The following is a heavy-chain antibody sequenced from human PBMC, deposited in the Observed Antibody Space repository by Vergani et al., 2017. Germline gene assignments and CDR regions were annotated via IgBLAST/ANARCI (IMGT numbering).Heavy chain of an antibody. CDR3: ASSGSHCSSTSCPNAYFDY. D-gene: IGHD2-2*01. J-gene: IGHJ4*02. CDR1: GYSFTSYW. Sequence: EVQLVQSGAEVKKPGESLKISCKGSGYSFTSYWIGLVRQMPGKGLEWMGIIYPGDSDTRYSPSFQGQVTISADKSISTAYLQWSSLKASDTAMYYCASSGSHCSSTSCPNAYFDYWGQGTLVTVSS. V-gene: IGHV5-51*01. CDR2: IYPGDSDT.